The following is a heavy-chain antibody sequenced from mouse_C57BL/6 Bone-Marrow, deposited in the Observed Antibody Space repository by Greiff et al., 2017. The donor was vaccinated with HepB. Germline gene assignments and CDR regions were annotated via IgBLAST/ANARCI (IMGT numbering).Heavy chain of an antibody. V-gene: IGHV1-55*01. D-gene: IGHD2-1*01. Sequence: VQLQQPGAELVKPGASVKMSCKASGYTFTSYWITWVKQRPGQGLEWIGDIYPGSGSNNYNEKFKSKATLTVDTSSSTAYMQLSSLTSEDSAVYYCARSYYGNLFYAMDYWGQGTSVTVSS. CDR3: ARSYYGNLFYAMDY. CDR2: IYPGSGSN. CDR1: GYTFTSYW. J-gene: IGHJ4*01.